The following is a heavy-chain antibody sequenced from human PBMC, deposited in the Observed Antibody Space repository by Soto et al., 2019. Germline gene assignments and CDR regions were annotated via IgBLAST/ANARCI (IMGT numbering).Heavy chain of an antibody. J-gene: IGHJ4*02. CDR3: AREGITGTFDY. D-gene: IGHD1-20*01. CDR1: GFTFSSYS. V-gene: IGHV3-7*05. CDR2: ISNDGSEK. Sequence: HPGGSLRLSCAASGFTFSSYSMNWVRQAPGKGLEWVANISNDGSEKYYVDSVKGRFTISRDNAKNSLYLQMNSLRAEDTAVYYCAREGITGTFDYWGQGTLVTVSS.